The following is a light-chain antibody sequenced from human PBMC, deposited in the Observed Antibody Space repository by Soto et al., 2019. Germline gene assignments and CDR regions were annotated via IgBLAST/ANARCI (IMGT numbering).Light chain of an antibody. CDR3: AAWDDSLTDYV. Sequence: QSVLTQAASASETPGQRVTISCSGGSSNIGRNTVNWYQQLPGTAPKLLIYRNNRRPSGVPDRFSGSKSGTSASLAISGLQSEDEADYYCAAWDDSLTDYVFGTGTKVTVL. V-gene: IGLV1-44*01. CDR2: RNN. J-gene: IGLJ1*01. CDR1: SSNIGRNT.